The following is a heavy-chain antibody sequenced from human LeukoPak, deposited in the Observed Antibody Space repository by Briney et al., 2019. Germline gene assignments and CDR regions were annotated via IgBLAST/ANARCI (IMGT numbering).Heavy chain of an antibody. D-gene: IGHD2-2*01. Sequence: ASVKVSCTASGGTFSSYAISWVRQAPGQGLEWMGGIIPIFGTANYAQKFQGRVTITPDESTSTAYMELSSLRSEDTAVYYCARARGTSAYYYYYMDVWGKGTTVTVSS. V-gene: IGHV1-69*13. CDR1: GGTFSSYA. CDR3: ARARGTSAYYYYYMDV. J-gene: IGHJ6*03. CDR2: IIPIFGTA.